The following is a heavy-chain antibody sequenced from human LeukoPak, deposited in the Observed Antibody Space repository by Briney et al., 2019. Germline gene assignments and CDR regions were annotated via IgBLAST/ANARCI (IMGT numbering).Heavy chain of an antibody. V-gene: IGHV4-4*07. CDR1: GGSISSYY. D-gene: IGHD6-19*01. J-gene: IGHJ6*03. CDR2: IYTSGST. CDR3: ARAARSGWYHFHNSHVGYYPRSHPHTYYYYYMDV. Sequence: PSETLSLTCTVSGGSISSYYWSWIRQPAGKGLEWIGRIYTSGSTNYNPSLKSRVTMSVDTSKNQFSLKLSSVTAADTAVYYCARAARSGWYHFHNSHVGYYPRSHPHTYYYYYMDVWGKGTTVTVSS.